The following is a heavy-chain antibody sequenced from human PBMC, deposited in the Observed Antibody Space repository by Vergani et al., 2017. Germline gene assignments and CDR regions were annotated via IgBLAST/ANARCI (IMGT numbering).Heavy chain of an antibody. J-gene: IGHJ4*02. D-gene: IGHD6-13*01. CDR2: IYPGDSDT. Sequence: EVPLVQSGAEVKEPGESLKISCKGSGYSFTSYWIGWVRQMPGNGLEWMGIIYPGDSDTRYSPSFQDQVTISAAKSISTAYLQWSSLQASDTSMSYCARRQAAAGDFDYGGQGTLVTVSS. CDR3: ARRQAAAGDFDY. CDR1: GYSFTSYW. V-gene: IGHV5-51*01.